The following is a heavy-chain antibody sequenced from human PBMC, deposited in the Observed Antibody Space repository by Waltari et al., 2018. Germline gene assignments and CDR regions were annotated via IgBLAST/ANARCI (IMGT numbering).Heavy chain of an antibody. Sequence: QVQLVQSGAAVKKPGASVKVSCKDSGYTFTSYAMHWVCQAPGQRLEWMGWINAGNGNTKYSQKFQGRVTITRDTSASTAYMELSSLRSEDTAVYYCARTYYYGSGSWGDFDYWGQGTLVTVSS. CDR1: GYTFTSYA. CDR2: INAGNGNT. J-gene: IGHJ4*02. CDR3: ARTYYYGSGSWGDFDY. V-gene: IGHV1-3*01. D-gene: IGHD3-10*01.